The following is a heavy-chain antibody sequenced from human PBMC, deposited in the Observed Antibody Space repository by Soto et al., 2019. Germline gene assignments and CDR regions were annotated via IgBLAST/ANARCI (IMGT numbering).Heavy chain of an antibody. CDR2: INSDGSST. D-gene: IGHD6-19*01. J-gene: IGHJ3*02. V-gene: IGHV3-74*01. CDR3: ARVGPPPLIAVAGQSGNAFDI. CDR1: GLTFSSYW. Sequence: GGSLRLSCAASGLTFSSYWMHWVRQAPGKGLVWVSRINSDGSSTSYADSVKGRFTISRDNAKNTLYLQMNSLRAEDTAVYYCARVGPPPLIAVAGQSGNAFDIWGQGTMVTASS.